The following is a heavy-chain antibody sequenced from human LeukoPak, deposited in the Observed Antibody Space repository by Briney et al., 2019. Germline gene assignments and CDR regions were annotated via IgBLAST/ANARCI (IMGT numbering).Heavy chain of an antibody. CDR3: ARDHSGSYQRAFDI. Sequence: PGGSLRLSCAVSAFTVSSNYVSWVRQAPGKGQEWVSVIYGGGSTNYADSVKGRFTISRDNSKNTLYLQMNSLRAEDTAVYYCARDHSGSYQRAFDIWGQGTMVTVSS. CDR1: AFTVSSNY. V-gene: IGHV3-66*02. CDR2: IYGGGST. D-gene: IGHD1-26*01. J-gene: IGHJ3*02.